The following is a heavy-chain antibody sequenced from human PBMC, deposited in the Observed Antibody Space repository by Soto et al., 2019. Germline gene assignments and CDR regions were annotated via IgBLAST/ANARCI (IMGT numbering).Heavy chain of an antibody. V-gene: IGHV1-24*01. D-gene: IGHD6-6*01. CDR2: FDPEDGET. Sequence: ASVKVSCKVSGYTLTELSMHWVRQAPGKGLEWMGGFDPEDGETIYAQKFQGRVTMTEDTSTDTAYMELSSLRSEDTAVYYCASPVLNEYSSSLHAFDIWGQGTMVTGSS. CDR1: GYTLTELS. J-gene: IGHJ3*02. CDR3: ASPVLNEYSSSLHAFDI.